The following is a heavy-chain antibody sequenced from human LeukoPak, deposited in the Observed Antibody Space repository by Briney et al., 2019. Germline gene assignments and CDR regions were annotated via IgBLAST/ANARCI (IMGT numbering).Heavy chain of an antibody. CDR1: GGSISSGGYY. Sequence: KPSQTLSLTCTVSGGSISSGGYYWSWIRQHPGKGLEWIGYIYYSGSTYYNPSLKSRVTISVDTSKNQFSLKLSSVTAADTAVYYCARAPDGSGSYPYYFDYWGQGTLVTVSS. CDR3: ARAPDGSGSYPYYFDY. V-gene: IGHV4-31*03. D-gene: IGHD3-10*01. J-gene: IGHJ4*02. CDR2: IYYSGST.